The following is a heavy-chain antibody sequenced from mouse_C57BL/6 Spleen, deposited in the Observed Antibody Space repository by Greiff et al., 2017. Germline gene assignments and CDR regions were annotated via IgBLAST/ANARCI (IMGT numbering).Heavy chain of an antibody. J-gene: IGHJ2*01. CDR2: IYPRSGNT. D-gene: IGHD4-1*01. CDR3: ARRRGDWAYYFDY. Sequence: VKLMESGAELARPGASVKLSCKASGYTFTSYGISWVKQRTGQGLEWIGEIYPRSGNTYYNEKFKGKATLTADKSSSTAYMELRSLTSEDSAVYFCARRRGDWAYYFDYWGQGTTLTVSS. V-gene: IGHV1-81*01. CDR1: GYTFTSYG.